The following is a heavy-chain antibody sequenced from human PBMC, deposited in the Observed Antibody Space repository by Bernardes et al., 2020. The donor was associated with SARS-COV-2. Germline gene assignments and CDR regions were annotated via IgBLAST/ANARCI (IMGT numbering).Heavy chain of an antibody. Sequence: SETLSLTCTVSGGSISSSSYYWGWIRQPPGKGLEWIVSFYSSGSTYYNPSLQSRFTESVDTSKNQFSLRLSSVTAADTAVYYCAGSSCGIDCFIGGLRSWDYGMDVWGQGTTVTVS. V-gene: IGHV4-39*01. J-gene: IGHJ6*02. CDR1: GGSISSSSYY. CDR2: FYSSGST. D-gene: IGHD2-21*02. CDR3: AGSSCGIDCFIGGLRSWDYGMDV.